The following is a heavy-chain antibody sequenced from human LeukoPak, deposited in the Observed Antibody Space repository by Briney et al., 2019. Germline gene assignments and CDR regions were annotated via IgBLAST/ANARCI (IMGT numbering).Heavy chain of an antibody. CDR2: ISSDGSTT. D-gene: IGHD6-13*01. Sequence: GGSLRLSCAASGFTFSSNWMIWVRQAPGKGLVWVSRISSDGSTTTYADSVKGRFTMSRDNAKNTMYLQMNRLRAEETAVYYFARVKGGIAAAGNYFDYWGQGTLVTVSS. CDR1: GFTFSSNW. V-gene: IGHV3-74*01. J-gene: IGHJ4*02. CDR3: ARVKGGIAAAGNYFDY.